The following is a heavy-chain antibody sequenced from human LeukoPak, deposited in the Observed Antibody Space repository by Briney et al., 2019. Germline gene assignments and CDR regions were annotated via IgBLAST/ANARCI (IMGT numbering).Heavy chain of an antibody. CDR2: ISTSSSYI. CDR3: AREEVGYYYYMDV. J-gene: IGHJ6*03. CDR1: GFTLSTYN. V-gene: IGHV3-21*01. Sequence: GGSLRLSCAASGFTLSTYNMKWVRQAPRKGLEWVSSISTSSSYIYYADSVKGRFTISRDNAKNSLYLQMNSLRAEDTAVYYCAREEVGYYYYMDVWGKGTTVTISS.